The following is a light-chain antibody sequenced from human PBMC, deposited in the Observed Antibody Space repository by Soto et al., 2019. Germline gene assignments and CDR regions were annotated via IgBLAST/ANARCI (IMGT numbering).Light chain of an antibody. V-gene: IGKV1-5*03. J-gene: IGKJ1*01. CDR1: PSISSR. CDR2: KAS. Sequence: DIQMTQSPSTLSASVGDRVTITCRASPSISSRLAWYQQKPGKAPMLLIYKASSLESGVPSRFSGSGSGTEFKLTISSLQPDDFATYYCQQYNSYPWTFGQGTKVEIK. CDR3: QQYNSYPWT.